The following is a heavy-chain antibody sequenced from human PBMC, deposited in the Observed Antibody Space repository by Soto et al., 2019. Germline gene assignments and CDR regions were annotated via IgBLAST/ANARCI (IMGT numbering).Heavy chain of an antibody. D-gene: IGHD3-9*01. CDR1: GGSINSNRW. J-gene: IGHJ5*02. Sequence: QVKLQESGPGLVKPSGTLSLTCAVSGGSINSNRWWTWVREAPGKGLEWIGEIHDGGTTNYNLSLKSRVTLSLGESKNQFSLDMQSLTAADPAVYYCAGQSAAGYGAFDPWGQGILVTVSS. CDR2: IHDGGTT. CDR3: AGQSAAGYGAFDP. V-gene: IGHV4-4*02.